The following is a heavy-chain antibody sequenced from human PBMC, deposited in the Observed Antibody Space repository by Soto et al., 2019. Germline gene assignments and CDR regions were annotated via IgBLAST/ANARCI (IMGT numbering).Heavy chain of an antibody. J-gene: IGHJ6*02. CDR1: GGAISGFF. CDR2: VAASGST. Sequence: SETLSLTCTVSGGAISGFFWTWVRQPPGMPLEGLGHVAASGSTAYNPSLRSRLSLSLDVSKNRFSLELTSVTAADTATYFCARGGSTHYYYGLDVWGQGTTVTVS. V-gene: IGHV4-4*07. CDR3: ARGGSTHYYYGLDV.